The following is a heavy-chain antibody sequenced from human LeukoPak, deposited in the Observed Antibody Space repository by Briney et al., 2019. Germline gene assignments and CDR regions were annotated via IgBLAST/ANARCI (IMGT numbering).Heavy chain of an antibody. CDR2: INWNGGST. D-gene: IGHD3-22*01. CDR1: GFTFDDYD. CDR3: ARHDSSGYYYFYD. J-gene: IGHJ4*02. Sequence: GGSLRLSCAASGFTFDDYDMSWVRQAPGKGLEWVSGINWNGGSTGYADSVKGRFTIPRDNAKNSLYLQMNSLRAEDTALYHCARHDSSGYYYFYDWGQGTLVTVSS. V-gene: IGHV3-20*01.